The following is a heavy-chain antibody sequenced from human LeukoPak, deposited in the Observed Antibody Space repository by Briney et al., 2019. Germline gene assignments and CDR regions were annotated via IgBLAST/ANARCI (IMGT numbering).Heavy chain of an antibody. CDR3: ASAYCSSTSCYPGANYYYCGMDV. CDR1: GGSFSGYY. V-gene: IGHV4-34*01. Sequence: SETLSLTCAVYGGSFSGYYWSWIRQPPGKGLEWIGEINHSGSTNYNPSLKSRVTISVDTSKNQFSLKLSSVTAADTAVYYCASAYCSSTSCYPGANYYYCGMDVWGQGTTVTVSS. J-gene: IGHJ6*02. CDR2: INHSGST. D-gene: IGHD2-2*01.